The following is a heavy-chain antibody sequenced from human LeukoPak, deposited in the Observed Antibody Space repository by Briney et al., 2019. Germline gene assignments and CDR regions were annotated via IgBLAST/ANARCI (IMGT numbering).Heavy chain of an antibody. J-gene: IGHJ5*02. CDR1: GGSFSGYY. CDR2: INHSGST. Sequence: PSETLSLTCAVYGGSFSGYYWSWIRQPPGKGLEWIGEINHSGSTNYNPSLKSRVTISVDTSKNQFSLKLSSVTAADTAVYYCARFLLGVVVPAAAYWFGPWGQGTLVTVSS. D-gene: IGHD2-2*01. V-gene: IGHV4-34*01. CDR3: ARFLLGVVVPAAAYWFGP.